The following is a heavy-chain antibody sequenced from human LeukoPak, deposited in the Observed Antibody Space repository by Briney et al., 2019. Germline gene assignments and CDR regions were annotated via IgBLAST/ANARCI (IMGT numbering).Heavy chain of an antibody. D-gene: IGHD3-22*01. J-gene: IGHJ4*02. V-gene: IGHV3-7*01. CDR3: AKAITTVDQ. Sequence: GGSLRLSCAASGFTFSNAWMSWVRQAPGKGLEWVASIKQDGSVKYYVDSVKGRFTISRDNAQNSLSLQMNSLRAEDSAVYYCAKAITTVDQWGQGTLVTVSS. CDR1: GFTFSNAW. CDR2: IKQDGSVK.